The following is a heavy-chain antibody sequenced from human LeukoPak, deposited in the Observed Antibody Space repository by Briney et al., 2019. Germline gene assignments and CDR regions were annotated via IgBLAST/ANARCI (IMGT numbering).Heavy chain of an antibody. D-gene: IGHD2-21*02. J-gene: IGHJ3*02. V-gene: IGHV1-69*13. CDR2: IIPIFGTA. CDR1: GYTFNAYY. Sequence: SVTVSCKASGYTFNAYYIHWVRQAPGQGLEWMGGIIPIFGTANYAQKFQGRVTITADESTSTAYMELSSLRSEDTAVYYCAGEVCGGDCYFAFDIWGQGTMVTVSA. CDR3: AGEVCGGDCYFAFDI.